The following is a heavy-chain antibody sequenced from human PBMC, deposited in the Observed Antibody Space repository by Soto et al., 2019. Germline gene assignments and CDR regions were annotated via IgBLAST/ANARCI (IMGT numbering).Heavy chain of an antibody. Sequence: QVQLVESGGGVVQPGRSLRLSCAASGFSFSNNGMHWVRQAPGKGLELVVIISYDGSNKSYADSVKGRFTISRDNSKNTLYLQMNSLRVEDTAVYYCAKDRVESGLGEIDYWGQGTLGTVSS. V-gene: IGHV3-30*18. J-gene: IGHJ4*02. CDR3: AKDRVESGLGEIDY. CDR1: GFSFSNNG. CDR2: ISYDGSNK. D-gene: IGHD3-16*01.